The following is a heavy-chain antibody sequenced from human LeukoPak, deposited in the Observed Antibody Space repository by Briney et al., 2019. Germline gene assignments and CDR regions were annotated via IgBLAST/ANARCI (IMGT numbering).Heavy chain of an antibody. D-gene: IGHD3-10*01. CDR1: GFTFDDYA. CDR2: ISWHSGHI. V-gene: IGHV3-9*01. J-gene: IGHJ2*01. CDR3: AKDRRRTVSGGYFDL. Sequence: GGSLRLSCAASGFTFDDYAVHWVRQAPGKGLEWVSGISWHSGHIGYADSVKGRFTISRDNAKNSLYLQMSSLRAGDTALYYCAKDRRRTVSGGYFDLWGRGTLVIVSS.